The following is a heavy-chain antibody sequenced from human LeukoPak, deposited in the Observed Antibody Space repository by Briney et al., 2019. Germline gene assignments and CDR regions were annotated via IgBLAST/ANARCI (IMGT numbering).Heavy chain of an antibody. CDR2: INPNSGDT. CDR1: GYTFTGNF. CDR3: ATTNFHAFDI. V-gene: IGHV1-2*02. J-gene: IGHJ3*02. D-gene: IGHD4/OR15-4a*01. Sequence: ASVKVSCKASGYTFTGNFMHWVRQAPGQGLEWMGWINPNSGDTNYAQKLEGRVTMTRDTSISTAYMDLSRLRYDDTAVYYCATTNFHAFDIWGQGTMVTVSS.